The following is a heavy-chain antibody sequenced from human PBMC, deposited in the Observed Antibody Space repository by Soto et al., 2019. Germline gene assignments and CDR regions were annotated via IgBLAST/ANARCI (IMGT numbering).Heavy chain of an antibody. Sequence: EVQLLESGGGLVQPGGSLRLSCAASRSTFSSYAMTWVRQAPGKGLEWVSAISGSGDSTYYAGSVKGRFTISRDNSKNTLYLQMNSLRAEDTAVYYCASGRGRSFYYGMDVWGQGTTVTVSS. J-gene: IGHJ6*02. CDR2: ISGSGDST. CDR3: ASGRGRSFYYGMDV. D-gene: IGHD1-26*01. CDR1: RSTFSSYA. V-gene: IGHV3-23*01.